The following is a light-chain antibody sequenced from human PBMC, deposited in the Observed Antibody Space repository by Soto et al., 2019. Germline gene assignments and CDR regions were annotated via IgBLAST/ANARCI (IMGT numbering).Light chain of an antibody. CDR2: GAS. CDR1: QNVNSN. V-gene: IGKV3-15*01. CDR3: QKCDDWPLT. J-gene: IGKJ4*01. Sequence: EKVMTQSPATLSVSPGERATLSCRASQNVNSNLVWYQQKPGQAPRLLIYGASTRATGIPARFSGSASGTEFTLTISSLKSEDFAVYYCQKCDDWPLTFGGGTKVEIK.